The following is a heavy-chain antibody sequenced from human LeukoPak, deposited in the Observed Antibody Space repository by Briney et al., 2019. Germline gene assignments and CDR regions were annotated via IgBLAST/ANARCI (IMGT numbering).Heavy chain of an antibody. CDR1: GGSISSSSYY. D-gene: IGHD5-18*01. J-gene: IGHJ4*02. CDR2: IYYSGST. V-gene: IGHV4-39*01. CDR3: ARPIYSYGRYYFDY. Sequence: SETLSLTCTVSGGSISSSSYYWGWIRQPPGKGLEWIGSIYYSGSTYYNPSLKSRVTISVDTSKNQFSLKLSSVTAADTAVYYCARPIYSYGRYYFDYWGQGTLVTVSS.